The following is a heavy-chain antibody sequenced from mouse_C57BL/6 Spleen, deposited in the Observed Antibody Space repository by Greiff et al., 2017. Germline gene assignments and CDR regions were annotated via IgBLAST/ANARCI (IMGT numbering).Heavy chain of an antibody. CDR1: GYTFTSYW. Sequence: QVQLKQPGAELVKPGASVKLSCKASGYTFTSYWMHWVKQRPGQGLEWIGMIHPNSGSTNYNEKFKSKATLTVDKSSSTAYMQLSSLTSEDSAVYYCARGGYGSSPYWYFDGWGTGTTVTVSS. CDR3: ARGGYGSSPYWYFDG. V-gene: IGHV1-64*01. D-gene: IGHD1-1*01. CDR2: IHPNSGST. J-gene: IGHJ1*03.